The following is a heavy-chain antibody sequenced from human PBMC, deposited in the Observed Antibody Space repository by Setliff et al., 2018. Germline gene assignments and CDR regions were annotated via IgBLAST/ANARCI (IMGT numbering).Heavy chain of an antibody. J-gene: IGHJ4*02. CDR1: GGSISSGSYY. D-gene: IGHD3-3*01. Sequence: SETLSLTCAVSGGSISSGSYYWSWIRHPAGKGLEWIGRVYTNGGTDYSPYLKSRVTILIDTSKNQFSLKLRSVTAADTAMYYCRFWSGYYKNDYWGQGTLVTVSS. CDR3: RFWSGYYKNDY. V-gene: IGHV4-61*02. CDR2: VYTNGGT.